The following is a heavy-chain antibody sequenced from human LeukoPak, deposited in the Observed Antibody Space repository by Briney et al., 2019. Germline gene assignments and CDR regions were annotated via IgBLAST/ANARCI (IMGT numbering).Heavy chain of an antibody. CDR3: TTDISIWSPRNYYYYYMDV. CDR1: GFTFSSYS. CDR2: IKSKTDGGTT. J-gene: IGHJ6*03. D-gene: IGHD2-8*02. Sequence: GGSLRLSCAASGFTFSSYSMNWVRQAPGKGLEWVGRIKSKTDGGTTDYAAPVKGRFTISRDDSKNTLYLQMNSLKTEDTAVYYCTTDISIWSPRNYYYYYMDVWGKGTTVTVSS. V-gene: IGHV3-15*01.